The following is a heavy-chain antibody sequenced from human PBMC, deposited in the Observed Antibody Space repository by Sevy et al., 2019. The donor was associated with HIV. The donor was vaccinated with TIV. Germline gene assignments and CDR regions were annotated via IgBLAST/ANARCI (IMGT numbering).Heavy chain of an antibody. CDR3: TGGAPYPMDV. CDR2: IRSKAYNFAT. Sequence: GGSLRLSCAASGFAFSGSTVHWVRQASGKGLEWVGRIRSKAYNFATTYAASVEGRFTMSRDDSKNTAYLQLNGLKTEDTAVYYCTGGAPYPMDVWGQGTTVTVSS. J-gene: IGHJ6*02. V-gene: IGHV3-73*01. CDR1: GFAFSGST. D-gene: IGHD3-10*01.